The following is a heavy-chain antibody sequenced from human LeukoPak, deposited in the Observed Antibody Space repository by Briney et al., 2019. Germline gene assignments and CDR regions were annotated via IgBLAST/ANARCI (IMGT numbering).Heavy chain of an antibody. Sequence: SETLSLTCTVSGGSISSGGYSWSWIRQPPGKGLEWIGYIYHSGSTYYNPSLKSRVTISVDRSKNQFSLKLSSVTAADTAVYYCARDSGWAGSLFDYWGQGTLVTVSS. J-gene: IGHJ4*02. CDR2: IYHSGST. V-gene: IGHV4-30-2*01. CDR1: GGSISSGGYS. CDR3: ARDSGWAGSLFDY. D-gene: IGHD3-10*01.